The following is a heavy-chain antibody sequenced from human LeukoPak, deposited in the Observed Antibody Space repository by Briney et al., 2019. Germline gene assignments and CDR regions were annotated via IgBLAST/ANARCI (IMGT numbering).Heavy chain of an antibody. CDR1: GFIFGSYT. Sequence: PGGSLRLSCAASGFIFGSYTMNWVRQAPGRGLEWVSGITGSGGSTYYADSVKGRFTISRDNSKNTLYLQMNSLRAEDTAVYYCARTNGFFDYWGQGTLVTVSS. V-gene: IGHV3-23*01. J-gene: IGHJ4*02. CDR2: ITGSGGST. CDR3: ARTNGFFDY. D-gene: IGHD1-14*01.